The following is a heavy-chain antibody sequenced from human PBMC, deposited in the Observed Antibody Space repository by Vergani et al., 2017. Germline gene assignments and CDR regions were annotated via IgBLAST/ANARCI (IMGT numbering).Heavy chain of an antibody. Sequence: EVQLVESGGVVVQPGGSLRLSCAASGFTFDDYTMHWVRQAPGKGLEWVSLISWDGGSTYYADSVKGRFTISRDNAKNSLYLQMNSLRAEDTAVYYCARAPGGYNWNYDWFDPWGQGTLVTVSS. V-gene: IGHV3-43*01. D-gene: IGHD1-7*01. CDR1: GFTFDDYT. CDR2: ISWDGGST. J-gene: IGHJ5*02. CDR3: ARAPGGYNWNYDWFDP.